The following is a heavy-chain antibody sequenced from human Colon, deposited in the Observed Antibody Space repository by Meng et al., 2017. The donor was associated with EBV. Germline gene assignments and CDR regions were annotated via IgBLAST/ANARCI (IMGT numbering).Heavy chain of an antibody. CDR1: GGSLDSDNW. J-gene: IGHJ5*02. CDR3: ARDYYASGFVFDL. CDR2: ISHSGTT. Sequence: QLLESGPGLVKPSGTLTLTCAVSGGSLDSDNWWNWVRQTPGKGLEWIGEISHSGTTNYNPSLKSRVTISIDKSKNQFSLKLTSVTAADTAVYYCARDYYASGFVFDLWGQGTLVTVSS. V-gene: IGHV4-4*02. D-gene: IGHD3-10*01.